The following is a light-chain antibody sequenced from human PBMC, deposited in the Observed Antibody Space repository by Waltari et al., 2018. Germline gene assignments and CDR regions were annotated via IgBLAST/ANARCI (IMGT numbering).Light chain of an antibody. CDR2: VTS. CDR1: KSVGNN. V-gene: IGKV3D-15*01. J-gene: IGKJ2*01. Sequence: ETIMTQSPAILSVSPVETATLSCRASKSVGNNVAWFQQTPGQAPRLLIYVTSSRSTNIPGRFFGAGAGTDFTLTISGLQSEDFGVYYCQQYNEWPYTFGQGTKVDLK. CDR3: QQYNEWPYT.